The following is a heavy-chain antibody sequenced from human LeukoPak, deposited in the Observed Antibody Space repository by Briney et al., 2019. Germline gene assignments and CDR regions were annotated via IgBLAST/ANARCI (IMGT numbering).Heavy chain of an antibody. Sequence: GESLKISCKGSGYSFNSYWIGWVRQMPGKGLEWMGIIYPGDSETRYSPSFQGQVTISADKSITTAYLQWGRLKASDTAMYYCTRSPRDGYHDAFDIWGQGTMVTVFS. CDR3: TRSPRDGYHDAFDI. V-gene: IGHV5-51*01. J-gene: IGHJ3*02. CDR2: IYPGDSET. D-gene: IGHD5-24*01. CDR1: GYSFNSYW.